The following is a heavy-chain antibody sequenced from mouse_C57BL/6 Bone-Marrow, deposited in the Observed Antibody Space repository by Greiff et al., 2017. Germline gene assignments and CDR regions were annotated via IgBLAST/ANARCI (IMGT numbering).Heavy chain of an antibody. V-gene: IGHV5-17*01. J-gene: IGHJ2*01. D-gene: IGHD1-2*01. CDR3: ARLRRHYFDY. CDR1: GFTFSDYG. CDR2: ISSGSSTI. Sequence: VQLKQSGGGLVKPGGSLKLSCAASGFTFSDYGMHWVRQAPEKGLEWVAYISSGSSTIYYADTVKGRITISRDNAKNTLFLQMTSLRSEDTAMYYCARLRRHYFDYWGQGTTLTVSS.